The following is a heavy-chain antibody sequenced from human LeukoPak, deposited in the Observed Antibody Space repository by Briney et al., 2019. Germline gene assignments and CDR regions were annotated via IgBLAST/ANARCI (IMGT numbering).Heavy chain of an antibody. CDR2: ISDSGSNI. CDR1: GFSFSDYY. V-gene: IGHV3-11*04. CDR3: ARERYDFWSGYHDY. D-gene: IGHD3-3*01. Sequence: PGGSLRLSCAASGFSFSDYYMSWTRQAPGKGLEWVSYISDSGSNIYYADSVRGRFTISRDNAKNSLYLQMSSLRAEDTAVYYCARERYDFWSGYHDYWGQGTLVTVSS. J-gene: IGHJ4*02.